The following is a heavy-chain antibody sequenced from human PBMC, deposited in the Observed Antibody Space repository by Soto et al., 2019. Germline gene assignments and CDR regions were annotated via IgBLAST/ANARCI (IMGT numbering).Heavy chain of an antibody. J-gene: IGHJ4*02. Sequence: PSETLSLTCTASGGSISSSSYYWGWIRQPPGKGLEWIGSIYYSGSTYYNPSLKSRVTISVDTSKNQFSLKLSSVTAADTAVYYCASLRIQLWCFDYWGQGTLVTVSS. CDR2: IYYSGST. CDR3: ASLRIQLWCFDY. V-gene: IGHV4-39*01. CDR1: GGSISSSSYY. D-gene: IGHD5-18*01.